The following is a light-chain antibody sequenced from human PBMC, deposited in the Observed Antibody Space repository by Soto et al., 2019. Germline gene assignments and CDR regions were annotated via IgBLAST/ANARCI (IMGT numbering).Light chain of an antibody. CDR3: QQYGSYSPLT. Sequence: DIQMTQSPSTLSASVGDRVTITCRASQSISSWLAWYQQKPGKAPKLLIYKASALESGVPSRFSGSGSGTDFTLTISSLQPDDFATYYCQQYGSYSPLTFGGGTKVDIK. V-gene: IGKV1-5*03. CDR1: QSISSW. J-gene: IGKJ4*01. CDR2: KAS.